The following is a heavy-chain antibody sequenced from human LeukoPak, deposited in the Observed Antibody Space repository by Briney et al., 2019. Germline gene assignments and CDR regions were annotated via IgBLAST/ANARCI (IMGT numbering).Heavy chain of an antibody. CDR2: INHSGST. CDR1: GGSFSGYY. Sequence: SETLSLTCAVYGGSFSGYYWSWIRQPPGKGLEWIGEINHSGSTNYNPSLKSRVTISVDTSKNQFSLKLSSLPAADTAVYYCASSRYYYYNGMDVWGQGTTVTVSS. CDR3: ASSRYYYYNGMDV. V-gene: IGHV4-34*01. J-gene: IGHJ6*02.